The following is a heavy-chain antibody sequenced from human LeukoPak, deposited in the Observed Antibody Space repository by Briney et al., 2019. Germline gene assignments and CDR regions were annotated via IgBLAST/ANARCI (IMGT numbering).Heavy chain of an antibody. D-gene: IGHD3-22*01. V-gene: IGHV4-59*01. CDR3: ARDLYAGYYDSSGYLVESGAFDI. CDR2: ISYSGST. CDR1: GDSFNSYY. Sequence: KPSETLSLTCTVSGDSFNSYYWSWIRQPPGKGLEWIGYISYSGSTNYNPSLKSRVTISVDTSKNQFSLNLSSVTAADTAVYYCARDLYAGYYDSSGYLVESGAFDIWGQGTMVTVSS. J-gene: IGHJ3*02.